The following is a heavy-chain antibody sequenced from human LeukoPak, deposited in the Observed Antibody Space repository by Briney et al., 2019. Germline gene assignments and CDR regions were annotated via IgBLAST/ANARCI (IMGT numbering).Heavy chain of an antibody. J-gene: IGHJ4*02. CDR3: ARDYYGSGSYAGTFDY. Sequence: AASVKVSCKASGYTFTSYYMHWVRQAPGQGLEWMGIINPSGGSTSYAQKFQGRVTMTRDTSTSTVYMELSSLISEDTAVYYCARDYYGSGSYAGTFDYWGQGTLVTVSS. CDR2: INPSGGST. CDR1: GYTFTSYY. V-gene: IGHV1-46*01. D-gene: IGHD3-10*01.